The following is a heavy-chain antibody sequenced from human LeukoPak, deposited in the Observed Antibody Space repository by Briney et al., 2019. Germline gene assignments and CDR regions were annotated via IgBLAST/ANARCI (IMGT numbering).Heavy chain of an antibody. J-gene: IGHJ4*02. CDR1: GFTFSSYA. Sequence: GGSLRLSCAASGFTFSSYAMSWVRQAPGKGLEWVSAISGSGGSTYYADSVKGRFTISRGNSKNTLYLQMNSLRAEDTAVYYCAKVLVVVVPAAIGGFDYWGQGTLVTVSS. D-gene: IGHD2-2*01. CDR3: AKVLVVVVPAAIGGFDY. CDR2: ISGSGGST. V-gene: IGHV3-23*01.